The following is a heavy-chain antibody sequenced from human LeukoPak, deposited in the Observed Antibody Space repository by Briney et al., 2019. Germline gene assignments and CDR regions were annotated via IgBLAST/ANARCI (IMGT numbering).Heavy chain of an antibody. D-gene: IGHD4-17*01. CDR1: GFIFRSYG. Sequence: GGSLRLSCVASGFIFRSYGMNWVRQAPGKGLEWVSGIYTNGRDTRYADSVKGRFTISRDNSKNTLYLQMNSLRAEDTAVYYCAKVSVTTLSGAFDIWGQGTMVTVSS. CDR3: AKVSVTTLSGAFDI. V-gene: IGHV3-23*05. J-gene: IGHJ3*02. CDR2: IYTNGRDT.